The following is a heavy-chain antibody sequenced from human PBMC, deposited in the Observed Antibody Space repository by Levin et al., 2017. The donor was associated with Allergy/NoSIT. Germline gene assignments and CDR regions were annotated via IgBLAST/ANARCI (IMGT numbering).Heavy chain of an antibody. D-gene: IGHD7-27*01. J-gene: IGHJ3*02. Sequence: SCAASGFTFHDYTMHWVRQAPGKGLEWVSGITWNSDVMDYADSVKGRFTISRDNAENSLYLQMNSLRTEDTALYFCTKGTWGYAFDIWGQGTMVTVSS. CDR3: TKGTWGYAFDI. V-gene: IGHV3-9*01. CDR1: GFTFHDYT. CDR2: ITWNSDVM.